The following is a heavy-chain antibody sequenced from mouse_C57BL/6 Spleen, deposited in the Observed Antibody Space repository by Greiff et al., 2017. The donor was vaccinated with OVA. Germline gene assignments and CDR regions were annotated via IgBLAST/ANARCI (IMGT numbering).Heavy chain of an antibody. V-gene: IGHV1-52*01. Sequence: VQLQQPGAELVRPGSSVKLSCKASGYTFTSYWMHWVKQRPIQGLEWIGNIDPSDSETHYNQKFKDKATLTVDKSSSTAYMQLSSLTSEDSAVYYCARRSSGNAMDYWGQGTSVTVSS. CDR1: GYTFTSYW. J-gene: IGHJ4*01. CDR3: ARRSSGNAMDY. D-gene: IGHD3-2*02. CDR2: IDPSDSET.